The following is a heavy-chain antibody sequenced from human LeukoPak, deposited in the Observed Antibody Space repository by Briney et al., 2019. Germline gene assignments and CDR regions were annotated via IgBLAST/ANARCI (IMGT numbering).Heavy chain of an antibody. CDR3: ASGGTGARKFYSDPFHH. CDR2: LYSAGAT. J-gene: IGHJ4*02. V-gene: IGHV3-53*01. D-gene: IGHD2-15*01. CDR1: GFTVSSNY. Sequence: GGSLRLSCAASGFTVSSNYMSWVRQAPGKGLEWVSILYSAGATYYADSVKGRFTISRHNSKNTLYLQMNSLRVEDTAVYYCASGGTGARKFYSDPFHHWGQGTLVTVSS.